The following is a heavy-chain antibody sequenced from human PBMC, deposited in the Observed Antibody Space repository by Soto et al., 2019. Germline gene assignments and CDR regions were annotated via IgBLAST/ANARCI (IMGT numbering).Heavy chain of an antibody. Sequence: ASVKVSCKASGYTFTGYYMHWVRQAPGQGLEWMGWINPNSGGTNYAQKFQGWVTMTRDTSISTAYMELSRLRSDDTAVYYCATGAATTFFYDCYGQKTEYFDYWGQGTLVTVSS. V-gene: IGHV1-2*04. D-gene: IGHD2-21*01. CDR3: ATGAATTFFYDCYGQKTEYFDY. CDR1: GYTFTGYY. CDR2: INPNSGGT. J-gene: IGHJ4*02.